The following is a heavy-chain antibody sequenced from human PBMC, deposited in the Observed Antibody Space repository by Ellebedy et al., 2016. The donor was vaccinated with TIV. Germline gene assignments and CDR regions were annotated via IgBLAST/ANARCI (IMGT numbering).Heavy chain of an antibody. Sequence: ASVKVSCKASGYTFTKYYMHWVRQAPGHELEWMGMINPSGGSTSYAQKFQGRVTMTRDTSTSTVYMELSSLRSEDTAVYYCTCLQLGIADYFDYWGQGALVTVSS. D-gene: IGHD6-13*01. J-gene: IGHJ4*02. CDR1: GYTFTKYY. CDR2: INPSGGST. V-gene: IGHV1-46*01. CDR3: TCLQLGIADYFDY.